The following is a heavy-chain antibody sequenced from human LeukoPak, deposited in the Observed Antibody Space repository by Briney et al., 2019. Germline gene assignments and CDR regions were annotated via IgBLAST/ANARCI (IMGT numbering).Heavy chain of an antibody. CDR2: IRGSGGST. V-gene: IGHV3-23*01. D-gene: IGHD3-10*01. CDR1: GFTFSSYA. Sequence: GGSLRLSCAASGFTFSSYAMSWVRQAPGKGLEWVSAIRGSGGSTYYADSVKGRFTISRDNSKNTLYLQMNSLRAEDTAVYYCAKLEGGAYYYGSGSYRAFDIWGQGTMVTVSS. CDR3: AKLEGGAYYYGSGSYRAFDI. J-gene: IGHJ3*02.